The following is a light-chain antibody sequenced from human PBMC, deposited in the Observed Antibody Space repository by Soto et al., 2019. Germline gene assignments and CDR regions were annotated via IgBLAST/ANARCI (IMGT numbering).Light chain of an antibody. V-gene: IGLV2-14*03. J-gene: IGLJ2*01. CDR1: SSDIGLYTF. CDR2: DVS. CDR3: SSYGATSTL. Sequence: QSALTQPASVSGSHGQSITIPCTGSSSDIGLYTFVSWYQQHPGKAPKLLIYDVSYRPSGISDRFSGSKSGNTASLTISGLQPEDEADYYCSSYGATSTLFGGGTKLTVL.